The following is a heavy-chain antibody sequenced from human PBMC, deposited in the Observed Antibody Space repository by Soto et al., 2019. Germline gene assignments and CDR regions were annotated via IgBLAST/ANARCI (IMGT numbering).Heavy chain of an antibody. CDR1: GYSFSTSW. Sequence: GEPLKISCKGSGYSFSTSWIGWVRQMSGKGLEWMGTIYPSDSDTRYSPSFQGQVIISADKSTSTAYLQWRSLKASDTAMYYCATRAEYYDFWSGYYGAWGQGTLVTVS. CDR3: ATRAEYYDFWSGYYGA. J-gene: IGHJ5*02. V-gene: IGHV5-51*01. CDR2: IYPSDSDT. D-gene: IGHD3-3*01.